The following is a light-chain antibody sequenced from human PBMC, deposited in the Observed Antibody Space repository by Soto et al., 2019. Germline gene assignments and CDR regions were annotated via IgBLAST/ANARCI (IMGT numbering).Light chain of an antibody. J-gene: IGLJ1*01. CDR1: SRDVGGYKY. CDR2: DVS. CDR3: SSYTSSSTPYV. V-gene: IGLV2-14*01. Sequence: QSALTQPASVSGSPGQAIPISCTGTSRDVGGYKYVSWYQQHPGKAPKLMIYDVSNRPSGVSNRFSGSKSGNTASLTISGLQAEDETDYYCSSYTSSSTPYVFGTGTKVTVL.